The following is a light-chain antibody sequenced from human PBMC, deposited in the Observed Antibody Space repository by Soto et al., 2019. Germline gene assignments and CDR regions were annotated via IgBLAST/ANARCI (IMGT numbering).Light chain of an antibody. CDR2: DVS. J-gene: IGLJ1*01. Sequence: QSALTQPASVSGSPGQSITISCTGTSIDIGRYKYVSWYQQYPGKAPKFMIYDVSNRPSGVSNRFSGSKSGNTASLTISGLQAEDEADYYCSSYISSSTYVFGTGTKLTVL. V-gene: IGLV2-14*01. CDR3: SSYISSSTYV. CDR1: SIDIGRYKY.